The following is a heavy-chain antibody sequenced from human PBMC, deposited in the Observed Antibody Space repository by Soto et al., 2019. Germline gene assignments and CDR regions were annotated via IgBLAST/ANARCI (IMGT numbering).Heavy chain of an antibody. CDR1: GGSISSGDYY. D-gene: IGHD3-9*01. Sequence: PSETLSLTCTVSGGSISSGDYYWSWIRQPPGKGLEWIGYIYYSGSTYYNPSLKSRVTISVDTSKNQFSLKLSSVTAADTAVYYCARDGAFDWSGYGMDVWGQGTTVTVSS. CDR3: ARDGAFDWSGYGMDV. CDR2: IYYSGST. V-gene: IGHV4-30-4*01. J-gene: IGHJ6*02.